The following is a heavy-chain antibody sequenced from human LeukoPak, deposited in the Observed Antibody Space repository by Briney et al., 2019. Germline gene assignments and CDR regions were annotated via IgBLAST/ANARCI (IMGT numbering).Heavy chain of an antibody. Sequence: SETLFLTCTVSGGSISSSSYYWGWIRQPPGKGLEWIGSIYYSGSTYYNPSLKSRVTISVDTSKNQFPLKLSSVTAADTAVYYCARLWFGELLFDYWGQGTLVTVSS. CDR3: ARLWFGELLFDY. D-gene: IGHD3-10*01. CDR2: IYYSGST. J-gene: IGHJ4*02. CDR1: GGSISSSSYY. V-gene: IGHV4-39*01.